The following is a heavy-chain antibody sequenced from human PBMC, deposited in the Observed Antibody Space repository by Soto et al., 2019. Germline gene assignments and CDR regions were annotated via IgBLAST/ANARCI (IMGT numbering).Heavy chain of an antibody. J-gene: IGHJ4*02. CDR3: AGRSGSSDY. Sequence: QVQLVESGRGVVQPGRSLRLSCAASGFTFNNYTMHWVRQAPGKGLEWVTLISYDEIDKYYADAVKGRFTISRDNSKNTLFLQMDSLRAEDTAVYYCAGRSGSSDYWGQGTLVTVSS. V-gene: IGHV3-30*04. CDR2: ISYDEIDK. CDR1: GFTFNNYT. D-gene: IGHD3-10*01.